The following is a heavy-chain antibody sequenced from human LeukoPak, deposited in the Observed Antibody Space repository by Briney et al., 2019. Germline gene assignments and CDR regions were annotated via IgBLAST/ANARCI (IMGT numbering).Heavy chain of an antibody. CDR2: INPNSGGT. CDR3: ARRSLGVHYGLDV. J-gene: IGHJ6*02. V-gene: IGHV1-2*02. CDR1: GYPFTGYY. Sequence: GASVKVSCKASGYPFTGYYMHWVRQAPGQGLEWMGWINPNSGGTNYAQKFQGRVTMTRDTSISTAYMELNSLRSDDTAVYYCARRSLGVHYGLDVWGQGTTVTVSS.